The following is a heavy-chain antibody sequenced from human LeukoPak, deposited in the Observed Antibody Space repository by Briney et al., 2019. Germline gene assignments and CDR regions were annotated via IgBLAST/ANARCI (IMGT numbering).Heavy chain of an antibody. CDR3: ARGKLWFGELRGSSWFDP. D-gene: IGHD3-10*01. J-gene: IGHJ5*02. Sequence: SETLSLTCTVSGGSISSYYWSWIRQPPGKGLEWIGYIYYSGSTSYNPSLKSRVTISVDRSKNQFSLKLSSVTAADTAVYYCARGKLWFGELRGSSWFDPWGQGTLVTVSS. CDR2: IYYSGST. V-gene: IGHV4-59*12. CDR1: GGSISSYY.